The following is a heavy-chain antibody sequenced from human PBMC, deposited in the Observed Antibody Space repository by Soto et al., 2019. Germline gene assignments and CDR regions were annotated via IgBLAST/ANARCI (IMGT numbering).Heavy chain of an antibody. CDR3: ARSIVVVTALDY. D-gene: IGHD2-21*02. CDR2: INDSNGNT. J-gene: IGHJ4*02. Sequence: ASVKVSCKASGYTFTAYAMHWVRQAPGQRLEWMGWINDSNGNTKYSQQFQGRVTIIIDNSASTAYMELSRLRSDVTALYYCARSIVVVTALDYGGQGNLVTLSS. V-gene: IGHV1-3*01. CDR1: GYTFTAYA.